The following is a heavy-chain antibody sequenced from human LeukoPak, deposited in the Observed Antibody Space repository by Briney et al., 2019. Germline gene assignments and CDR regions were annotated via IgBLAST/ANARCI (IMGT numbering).Heavy chain of an antibody. CDR3: RRDLGMYDGSANWFDP. Sequence: SETLSLTCTVSGGSISSYYWSWIRQPAGKGLEWIGRIYTSGSTNYNPSLKSRVTMSVDTSKNQFSLKLSSVTAADTAVYYTRRDLGMYDGSANWFDPWGQETLVTVSS. CDR1: GGSISSYY. D-gene: IGHD3-10*01. J-gene: IGHJ5*02. V-gene: IGHV4-4*07. CDR2: IYTSGST.